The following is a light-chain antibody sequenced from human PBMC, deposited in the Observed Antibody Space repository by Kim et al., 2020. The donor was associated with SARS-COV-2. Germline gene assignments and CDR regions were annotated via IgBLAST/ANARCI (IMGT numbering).Light chain of an antibody. CDR2: GNS. CDR1: SSNIGAGYV. CDR3: QSYDSSLRFV. Sequence: QSVLTQPPSVSGAPGQRVTISCTGSSSNIGAGYVVHWYQQLPGTAPKLLIYGNSNRPSGVPDRFSGSKSGTSASLAITGLKAEDEADYYCQSYDSSLRFVFGTGTKVTVL. J-gene: IGLJ1*01. V-gene: IGLV1-40*01.